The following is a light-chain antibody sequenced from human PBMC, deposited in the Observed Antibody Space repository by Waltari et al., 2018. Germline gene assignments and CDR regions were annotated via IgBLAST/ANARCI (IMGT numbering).Light chain of an antibody. CDR1: QTVRTTY. CDR3: QQYDISPLT. V-gene: IGKV3-20*01. CDR2: ATS. J-gene: IGKJ4*01. Sequence: CRASQTVRTTYLAWYQQKPGQAPTLLIYATSSRATGIPDRFSGSEPVTDFSLTISSLEPEDFAVYYCQQYDISPLTFGGGTKVETK.